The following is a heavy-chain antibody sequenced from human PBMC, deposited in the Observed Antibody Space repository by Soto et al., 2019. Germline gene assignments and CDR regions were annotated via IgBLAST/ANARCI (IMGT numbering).Heavy chain of an antibody. CDR1: GFTFSSYA. J-gene: IGHJ4*02. Sequence: GGSLRLSCAASGFTFSSYAMSWVRQAPGKGLEWVSAISGSGGSTYYADSVKGRFTISRDNSKNTLYLQMNSLRAEDTAVYYCAKDRSVLRFLEWHPATAFDYWGQGTLVTVSS. CDR2: ISGSGGST. CDR3: AKDRSVLRFLEWHPATAFDY. D-gene: IGHD3-3*01. V-gene: IGHV3-23*01.